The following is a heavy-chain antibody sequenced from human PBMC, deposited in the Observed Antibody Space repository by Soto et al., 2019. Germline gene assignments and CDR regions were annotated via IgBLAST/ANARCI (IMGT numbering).Heavy chain of an antibody. Sequence: PSETLSLTCTVSGGSISSYYWSWIRQPPGKGLEWIGYIYYSGSTNYNPSLKSRVTISVDTSKNQFSLKLSSVTAADTAVYYCARDFGSSWDYYYYYGMDVWGQGTTVTVSS. CDR3: ARDFGSSWDYYYYYGMDV. CDR1: GGSISSYY. J-gene: IGHJ6*02. CDR2: IYYSGST. D-gene: IGHD6-13*01. V-gene: IGHV4-59*01.